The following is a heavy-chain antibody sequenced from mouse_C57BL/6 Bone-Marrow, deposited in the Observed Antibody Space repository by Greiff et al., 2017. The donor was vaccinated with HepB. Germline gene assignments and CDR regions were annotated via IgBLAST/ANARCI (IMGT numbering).Heavy chain of an antibody. CDR2: IYPRSGNT. CDR1: GYTFTSYG. CDR3: AIRGFAY. V-gene: IGHV1-81*01. Sequence: VKLQESGAELARPGASVKLSCKASGYTFTSYGISWVKQRTGQGLEWIGEIYPRSGNTYYNEKFKGKATLTADKSSSTAYMELRSLTSEDSAVYFCAIRGFAYWGQGTLVTVSA. J-gene: IGHJ3*01.